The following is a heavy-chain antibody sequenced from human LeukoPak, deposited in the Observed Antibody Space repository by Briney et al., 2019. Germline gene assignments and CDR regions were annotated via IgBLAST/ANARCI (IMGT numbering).Heavy chain of an antibody. CDR2: IKTKANTYAT. V-gene: IGHV3-73*01. Sequence: GGSLKLSCAASGFTFSGSAMHWVRQASGKGLEWVGPIKTKANTYATTYAASVEGRFTISRDDSKNTAYLQMNSLKTEDTAVYFCARLCTTTSCSTNYWGQGTLVTVSS. J-gene: IGHJ4*02. CDR1: GFTFSGSA. CDR3: ARLCTTTSCSTNY. D-gene: IGHD2-2*01.